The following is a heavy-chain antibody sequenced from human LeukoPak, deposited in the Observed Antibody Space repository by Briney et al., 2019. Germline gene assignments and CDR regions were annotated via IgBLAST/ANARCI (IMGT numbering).Heavy chain of an antibody. CDR3: ARDVNYAFDI. J-gene: IGHJ3*02. V-gene: IGHV3-48*02. CDR2: ITSSSGTM. CDR1: GFTFNTYI. Sequence: GGSLRLSCAASGFTFNTYIMNWVRQAPGKGLEWVSYITSSSGTMSYADSVKGRFTISRDNAKNSLLLQMNSLRDEDTAVYYCARDVNYAFDIWGQGTMVTVSS.